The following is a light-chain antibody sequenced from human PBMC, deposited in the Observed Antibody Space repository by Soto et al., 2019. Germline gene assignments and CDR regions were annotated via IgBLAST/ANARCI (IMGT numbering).Light chain of an antibody. CDR1: QGISSY. V-gene: IGKV1-8*01. J-gene: IGKJ3*01. CDR2: AAS. Sequence: AIRMTQSPSSFSASTGDRVTITCRASQGISSYLAWYQQKPGKAPKLLIYAASTLQSGVPSPFSGSGSGTDFTLTISCLQSEDFATSYGEHYYSYPFNSGPGTKVDIE. CDR3: EHYYSYPFN.